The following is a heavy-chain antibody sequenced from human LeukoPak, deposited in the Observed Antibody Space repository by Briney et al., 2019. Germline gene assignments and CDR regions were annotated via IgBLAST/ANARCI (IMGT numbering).Heavy chain of an antibody. CDR3: ARAYYGSGANWFDP. D-gene: IGHD3-10*01. CDR2: ISAYNGNT. CDR1: GYTFTSYG. Sequence: ASVKVSCKASGYTFTSYGISWVRQAPGQGLEWMGWISAYNGNTIYAQKLQGRVTMTTDTSTSTAYMELRSLRSDDTAVYYCARAYYGSGANWFDPWGQGTLVTVSS. V-gene: IGHV1-18*01. J-gene: IGHJ5*02.